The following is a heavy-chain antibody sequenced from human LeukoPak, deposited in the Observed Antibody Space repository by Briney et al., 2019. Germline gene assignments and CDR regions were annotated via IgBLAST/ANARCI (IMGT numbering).Heavy chain of an antibody. V-gene: IGHV3-7*01. CDR1: GFTFSNYW. Sequence: PGGSLRLSCVSSGFTFSNYWMKWVRQAPGKGLEWVASINEDGSGKFSVGSVKDRITISRDNTRNSLDLQINSLTVEDMAIYYCARDDGDVWGTGTTVTVSS. CDR2: INEDGSGK. J-gene: IGHJ6*04. CDR3: ARDDGDV.